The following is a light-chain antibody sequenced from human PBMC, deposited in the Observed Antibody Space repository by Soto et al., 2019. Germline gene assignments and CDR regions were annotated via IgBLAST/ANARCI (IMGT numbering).Light chain of an antibody. J-gene: IGLJ1*01. V-gene: IGLV1-40*01. CDR1: SSDIGAGYD. Sequence: QSVLTQPPSVSGAPGQEVTISCTGGSSDIGAGYDVHWYQQIPGTVPNLLIFLTSSRPSGVPDRFSASKSGTSASLAITELQAKDEADYYCQSYDSRLSASVFGTGTKVTVL. CDR2: LTS. CDR3: QSYDSRLSASV.